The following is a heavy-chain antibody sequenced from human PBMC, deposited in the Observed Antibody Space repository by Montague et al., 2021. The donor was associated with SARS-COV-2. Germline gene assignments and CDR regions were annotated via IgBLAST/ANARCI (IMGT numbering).Heavy chain of an antibody. CDR3: ARNGVEPRGSGRYYSGNWLDP. J-gene: IGHJ5*02. D-gene: IGHD3-10*01. Sequence: PALVKPTQTLTLTCTFYGFSLTTSGVGVGWIRQPPGKALEWLALIDWDDDKYYSTSLKTRLTISKDTSKNQVVLRMTNMDPADTATYYCARNGVEPRGSGRYYSGNWLDPWGQGTLVAVSS. CDR2: IDWDDDK. CDR1: GFSLTTSGVG. V-gene: IGHV2-70*01.